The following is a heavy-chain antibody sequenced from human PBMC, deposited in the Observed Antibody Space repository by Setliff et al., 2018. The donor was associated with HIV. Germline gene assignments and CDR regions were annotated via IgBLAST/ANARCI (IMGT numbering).Heavy chain of an antibody. CDR2: INHSGST. Sequence: SETLSLTCAVYGGSFSDHYWSWIRQPPGKGLEWIGEINHSGSTNYNSSLKSRVTISVDTSKNQFSLKLNSVTAADTAVYYCARDWNHYFYYMDVWGKGTTVTVSS. D-gene: IGHD1-1*01. J-gene: IGHJ6*03. V-gene: IGHV4-34*01. CDR1: GGSFSDHY. CDR3: ARDWNHYFYYMDV.